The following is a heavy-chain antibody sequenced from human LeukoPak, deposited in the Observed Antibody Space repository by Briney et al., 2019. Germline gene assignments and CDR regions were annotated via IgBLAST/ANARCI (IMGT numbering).Heavy chain of an antibody. Sequence: GASVKVSCKVSGYTLTELSMHWVRQAPGQGLEWMGWINPNSGGTKYVQKFQGRVTMTRDTSISTAYMDLTRLRSDDTAVYYCAKVAYGGDSRDGFDIWGQGTVVTVSS. D-gene: IGHD4-23*01. CDR1: GYTLTELS. V-gene: IGHV1-2*02. CDR2: INPNSGGT. CDR3: AKVAYGGDSRDGFDI. J-gene: IGHJ3*02.